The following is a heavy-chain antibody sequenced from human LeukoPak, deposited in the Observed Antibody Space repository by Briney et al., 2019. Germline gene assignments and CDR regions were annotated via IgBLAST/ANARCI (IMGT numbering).Heavy chain of an antibody. CDR3: AGEKETLLSITMVRGLIRRHYYMDV. D-gene: IGHD3-10*01. J-gene: IGHJ6*03. CDR1: GFTFSSYS. CDR2: ISSSRSYI. Sequence: GGSLRLSCAASGFTFSSYSMNWVRQAPGKGLEWVSFISSSRSYIYYADSVKGRFTISRDNAKNSLYLQMNSLRAEDTAVYYCAGEKETLLSITMVRGLIRRHYYMDVWGKGTTVTISS. V-gene: IGHV3-21*01.